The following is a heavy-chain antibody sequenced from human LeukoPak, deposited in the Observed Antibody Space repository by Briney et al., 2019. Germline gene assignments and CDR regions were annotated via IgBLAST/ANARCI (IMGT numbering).Heavy chain of an antibody. Sequence: GGSLRLSCAASGFTFSSYAMTWIRQAPGKGLEWVSVISGSGGATFYADSVKGRLTISRDNSKNTLYPQMNSLRAEDTAVYYCAKGSHGYNYGEIDYWGQGTLVTVSS. J-gene: IGHJ4*02. V-gene: IGHV3-23*01. CDR3: AKGSHGYNYGEIDY. CDR1: GFTFSSYA. CDR2: ISGSGGAT. D-gene: IGHD5-18*01.